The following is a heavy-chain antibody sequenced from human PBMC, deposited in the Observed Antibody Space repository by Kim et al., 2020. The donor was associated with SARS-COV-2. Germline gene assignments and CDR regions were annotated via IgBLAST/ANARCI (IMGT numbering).Heavy chain of an antibody. CDR3: ARDEGTTMVRGVIMSGWFDP. J-gene: IGHJ5*02. CDR2: IYYSGST. D-gene: IGHD3-10*01. V-gene: IGHV4-59*01. CDR1: GGSISSYY. Sequence: SETLSLTCTVSGGSISSYYWSWIRQPPGKGLEWIGYIYYSGSTNYNPSLKSRVTISVDTSKNQFSLKLSSVTAADTAVYYCARDEGTTMVRGVIMSGWFDPWGQGTLVTVSS.